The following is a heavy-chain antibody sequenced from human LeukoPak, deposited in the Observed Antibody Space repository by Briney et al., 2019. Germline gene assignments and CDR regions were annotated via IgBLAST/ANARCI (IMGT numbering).Heavy chain of an antibody. D-gene: IGHD4-17*01. J-gene: IGHJ3*02. CDR2: ISGSGGST. V-gene: IGHV3-23*01. CDR1: GFTFSSYA. Sequence: GGSLRLSCGASGFTFSSYAMSWVRQAPGKGLEWVSAISGSGGSTYYADFAKGRFTISRDNSKNTLYLQMNSLRAEDTATYYCARDPNGDYIGAFDMWGQGTMVTVS. CDR3: ARDPNGDYIGAFDM.